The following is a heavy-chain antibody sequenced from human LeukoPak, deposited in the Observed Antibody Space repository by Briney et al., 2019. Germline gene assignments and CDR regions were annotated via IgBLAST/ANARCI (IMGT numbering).Heavy chain of an antibody. D-gene: IGHD3-22*01. CDR2: ISGSGDLI. Sequence: GGSLRLSCAASGFTFSNYAMNWVRLAPGKGLEWVSAISGSGDLIYYADSVKGRFTISRANSKNTLYLQMSSLRAEDTAVYYCAKVGSSGQIPHDVFDVWGQGTVVTVSS. J-gene: IGHJ3*01. CDR1: GFTFSNYA. V-gene: IGHV3-23*01. CDR3: AKVGSSGQIPHDVFDV.